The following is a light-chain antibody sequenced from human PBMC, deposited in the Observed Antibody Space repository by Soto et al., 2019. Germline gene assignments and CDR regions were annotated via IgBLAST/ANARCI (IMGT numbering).Light chain of an antibody. V-gene: IGKV3-20*01. CDR2: AAS. CDR1: QSINNRY. J-gene: IGKJ3*01. CDR3: QQFGSSPGFT. Sequence: EIVLTQSPGTLSLSPGERATLSCRASQSINNRYLAWYQQKPGQAPRLLIYAASCRATGIPDRFSGSGSGTDFPLTLSRLEPEDFAVYYCQQFGSSPGFTFGPGTKVDIK.